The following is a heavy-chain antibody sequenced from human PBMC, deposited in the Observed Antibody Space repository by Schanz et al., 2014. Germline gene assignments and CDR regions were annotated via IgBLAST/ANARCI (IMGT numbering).Heavy chain of an antibody. Sequence: GVIFSYSISWVRQAPGQGLEWMGRIIPILRITNYSQKFHGRVTITADTSTNTSYMELSSLRSEDTAMYYCSRDAYTSSISCDDVVNYWPGLDV. CDR3: SRDAYTSSISCDDVVNYWPGLDV. J-gene: IGHJ6*01. D-gene: IGHD2-2*01. CDR1: GVIFSYS. V-gene: IGHV1-69*04. CDR2: IIPILRIT.